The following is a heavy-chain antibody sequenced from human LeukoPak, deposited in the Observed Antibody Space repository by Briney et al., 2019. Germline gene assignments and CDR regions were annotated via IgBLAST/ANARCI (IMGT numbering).Heavy chain of an antibody. Sequence: SVKVSCKXSXGTFXSYAISWVRQAPGQGLEWMGRIIPILGIANYAQKFQGRVTITADKSTSTAYMELSSLRSEDTAVYYCASLAGSSSSTSLDYWGQGTLVTVSS. D-gene: IGHD6-13*01. J-gene: IGHJ4*02. CDR2: IIPILGIA. V-gene: IGHV1-69*04. CDR3: ASLAGSSSSTSLDY. CDR1: XGTFXSYA.